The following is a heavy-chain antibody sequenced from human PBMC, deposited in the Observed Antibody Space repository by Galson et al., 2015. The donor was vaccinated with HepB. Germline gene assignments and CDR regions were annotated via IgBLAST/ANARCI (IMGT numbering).Heavy chain of an antibody. CDR2: TNQDGSRT. V-gene: IGHV3-7*03. Sequence: SLRLSCAASGFDFNTYWMTWVRQTPGKELEWVANTNQDGSRTFYVESVRGRFTISRDNAKNLLFLQMDSLRAEDTAVYYCAREAASRPFSLTTYSPGDYWGQGTLVTVSS. J-gene: IGHJ4*02. CDR1: GFDFNTYW. CDR3: AREAASRPFSLTTYSPGDY. D-gene: IGHD2/OR15-2a*01.